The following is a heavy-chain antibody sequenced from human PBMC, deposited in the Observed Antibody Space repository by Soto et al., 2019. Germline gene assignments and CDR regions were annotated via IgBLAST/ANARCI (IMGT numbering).Heavy chain of an antibody. J-gene: IGHJ4*02. CDR1: GDSVSDNSAA. D-gene: IGHD3-16*01. CDR3: ARELPYYVSSDSYLDY. Sequence: QTLSLTCAISGDSVSDNSAACNWLRHSPSRGLEWLGRTYYRSKWYNDYAVSVKSRITVTPDTSKNQFSLHLNSVTPEDTAVYYCARELPYYVSSDSYLDYWGQGAMVTV. CDR2: TYYRSKWYN. V-gene: IGHV6-1*01.